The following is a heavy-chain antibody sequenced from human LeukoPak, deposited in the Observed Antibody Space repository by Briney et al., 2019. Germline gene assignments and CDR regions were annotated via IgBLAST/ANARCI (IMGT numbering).Heavy chain of an antibody. J-gene: IGHJ4*02. CDR1: GFTLSSHA. CDR3: AKEADIVATIYYFDY. Sequence: PGGSLRLSCTASGFTLSSHAMHWVRQAPGKGLEWVAVISYDGSNKYYADSVKGRFTISRDNSKNTLYLQMNSLRAEDTAVYYCAKEADIVATIYYFDYWGQGTLVTVSS. D-gene: IGHD5-12*01. V-gene: IGHV3-30*04. CDR2: ISYDGSNK.